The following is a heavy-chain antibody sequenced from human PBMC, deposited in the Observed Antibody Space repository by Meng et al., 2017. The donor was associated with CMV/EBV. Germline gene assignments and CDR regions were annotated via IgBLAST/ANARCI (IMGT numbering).Heavy chain of an antibody. V-gene: IGHV3-74*01. Sequence: ETLSLTCAASGFTFSSYWMHWVRQAPGKGLVWVSRINSDGSSTSYADSVKGRFTISRDNAKNTLYLQMNSLRAEDTAVYYCAKVRPPYYYYGMDVWGQGTTVTVSS. CDR3: AKVRPPYYYYGMDV. J-gene: IGHJ6*02. CDR1: GFTFSSYW. CDR2: INSDGSST.